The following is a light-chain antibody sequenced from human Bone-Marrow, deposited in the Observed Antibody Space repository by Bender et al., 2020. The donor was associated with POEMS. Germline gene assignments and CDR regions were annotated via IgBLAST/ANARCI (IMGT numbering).Light chain of an antibody. V-gene: IGLV2-14*01. Sequence: QSALTQPPSASGSPGQSLTISCTGTSGDVGGNNYVSWYQQHPGRAPKLMIYDVGNRPSGVSNRFSASKSGDTASLSISGLQAEDEAEYYCSSYRSSGTHVVFGGGTKLTVL. J-gene: IGLJ2*01. CDR1: SGDVGGNNY. CDR2: DVG. CDR3: SSYRSSGTHVV.